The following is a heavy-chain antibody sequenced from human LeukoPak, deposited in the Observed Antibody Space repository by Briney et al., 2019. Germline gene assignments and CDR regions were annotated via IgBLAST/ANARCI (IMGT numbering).Heavy chain of an antibody. V-gene: IGHV4-34*01. CDR3: ARDSGWHSDS. Sequence: SETLSLTCAVYGGSFSGYYWSWIRQPPGKGLEWIGEINHSGSTNYNPSLKSRVTISVDTSKKQFSLKLSSVTAADTAVYYCARDSGWHSDSWGQGTLVTVSS. CDR2: INHSGST. J-gene: IGHJ5*01. D-gene: IGHD6-19*01. CDR1: GGSFSGYY.